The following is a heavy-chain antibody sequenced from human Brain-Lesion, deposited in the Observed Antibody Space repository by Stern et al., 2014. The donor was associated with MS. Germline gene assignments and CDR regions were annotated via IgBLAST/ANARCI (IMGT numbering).Heavy chain of an antibody. CDR1: GYTFTSYG. J-gene: IGHJ3*02. V-gene: IGHV1-18*01. CDR3: ARGLLGSENAFDI. D-gene: IGHD2-15*01. Sequence: VQLEESGAAVKKPGASVTVSCKASGYTFTSYGISWVRQAPGQGLEWMGWIRAYNGNTNYPQPVQGRVTMTPDTSTSTAYMELRSLRSDDTAVYYCARGLLGSENAFDIWGQGTMVTVSS. CDR2: IRAYNGNT.